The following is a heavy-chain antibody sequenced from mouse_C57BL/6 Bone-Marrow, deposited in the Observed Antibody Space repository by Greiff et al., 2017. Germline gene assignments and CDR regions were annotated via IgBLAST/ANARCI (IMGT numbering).Heavy chain of an antibody. CDR1: GYTFTGYW. J-gene: IGHJ3*01. V-gene: IGHV1-9*01. CDR2: ILTGSGST. CDR3: SRKSSYGWGFAY. Sequence: VQLQQSGAELMKPGASVKLSCKATGYTFTGYWIEWVKQRPGHGLEWIGGILTGSGSTNYNEKFKGKATFTADTSSNTAYMQLSSLTTEDSAIYNCSRKSSYGWGFAYWGQGTLVTVSA. D-gene: IGHD1-1*01.